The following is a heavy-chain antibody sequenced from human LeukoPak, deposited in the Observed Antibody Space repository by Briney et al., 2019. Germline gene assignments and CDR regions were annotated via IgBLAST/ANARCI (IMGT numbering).Heavy chain of an antibody. CDR1: GYSFTSYW. J-gene: IGHJ4*02. D-gene: IGHD2-21*02. CDR2: IYPGDSDT. Sequence: GEPLKISCKGSGYSFTSYWIGWVRQMPGKGLEWMGIIYPGDSDTRYSPSFQGQVTISADKSISTAYLQWSSLKASDTAMYYCARHLFAYCGGDCYSAIGYWGQGTLVTVSS. CDR3: ARHLFAYCGGDCYSAIGY. V-gene: IGHV5-51*01.